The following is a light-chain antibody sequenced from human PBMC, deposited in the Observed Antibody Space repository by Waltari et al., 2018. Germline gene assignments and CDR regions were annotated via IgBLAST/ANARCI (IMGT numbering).Light chain of an antibody. CDR2: GAS. V-gene: IGKV3-20*01. CDR3: QNHERLPAT. J-gene: IGKJ1*01. CDR1: QSIGRY. Sequence: EIVLTQSPGTLSLSPGERATLSCRASQSIGRYLAWYQQKPDQPPRLLIYGASNRATGIPDRFGGSGSGTDFSLTISRLEPEDFAVYYCQNHERLPATFGQGTKVEIK.